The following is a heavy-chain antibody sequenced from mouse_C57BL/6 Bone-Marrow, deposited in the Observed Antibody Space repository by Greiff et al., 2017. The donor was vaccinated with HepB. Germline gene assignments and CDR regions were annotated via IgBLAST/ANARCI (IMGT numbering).Heavy chain of an antibody. D-gene: IGHD1-1*01. CDR1: GFTFSDYG. CDR3: ARHFNITTVVAPAMDY. V-gene: IGHV5-17*01. J-gene: IGHJ4*01. CDR2: ISSGSSTI. Sequence: EVKLVESGGGLVKPGGSLKLSCAASGFTFSDYGMHWVRQAPEKGLEWVAYISSGSSTIYYADTVKGRFTISRDNAKNTLFLQMTSLRSEDTAMYYCARHFNITTVVAPAMDYWGQGTSVTVSS.